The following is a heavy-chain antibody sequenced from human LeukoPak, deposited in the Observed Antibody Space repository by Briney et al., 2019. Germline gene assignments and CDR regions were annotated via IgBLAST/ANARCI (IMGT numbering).Heavy chain of an antibody. V-gene: IGHV4-59*01. CDR3: ARVRANYYYDSSGYDAFDI. CDR2: IYYSGST. D-gene: IGHD3-22*01. CDR1: GGSISSYY. Sequence: SETLSLTCTVSGGSISSYYWSWIRQPPGKGLEWIGYIYYSGSTNYNPSLKSRVTISVDTSKNQFSLKLSSVTAADTAVYYWARVRANYYYDSSGYDAFDIWGQGTMVTVSS. J-gene: IGHJ3*02.